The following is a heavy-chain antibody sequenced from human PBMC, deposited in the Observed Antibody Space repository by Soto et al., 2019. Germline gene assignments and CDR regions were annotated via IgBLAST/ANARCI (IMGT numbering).Heavy chain of an antibody. J-gene: IGHJ4*02. Sequence: QVHLVQSGGEVKKPGASVKVSCKASGYTFNRHGITWVRQAPGQGLEWMGWISGYNGDINYEQKFQGRVTLSSDTLTRTVYLELKSLRFDDTAVYYCARVRIVGAREIDFWGQGTLVTVPS. D-gene: IGHD1-26*01. CDR2: ISGYNGDI. CDR1: GYTFNRHG. V-gene: IGHV1-18*04. CDR3: ARVRIVGAREIDF.